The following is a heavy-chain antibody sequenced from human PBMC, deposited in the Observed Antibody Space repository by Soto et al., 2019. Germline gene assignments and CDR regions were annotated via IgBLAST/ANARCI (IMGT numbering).Heavy chain of an antibody. Sequence: SVTLSLTCSLYSGSLSGYYWSWIRQPPGKGLEWIGEISPSGTTNYSPSLKSRVSISVDTSKNQFSLNLTSLTAADTAVYYCARAPKVSGSAQTRPDFWGQGSLVTVSS. CDR2: ISPSGTT. CDR3: ARAPKVSGSAQTRPDF. CDR1: SGSLSGYY. V-gene: IGHV4-34*01. J-gene: IGHJ4*02. D-gene: IGHD6-6*01.